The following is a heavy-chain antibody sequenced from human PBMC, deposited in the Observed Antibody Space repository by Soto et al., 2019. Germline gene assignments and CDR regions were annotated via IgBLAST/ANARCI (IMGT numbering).Heavy chain of an antibody. CDR3: AKVPQWVLRYHYLFFDS. V-gene: IGHV3-23*01. CDR2: ISGSGDIT. D-gene: IGHD3-9*01. J-gene: IGHJ4*02. Sequence: EVQLLESGGGLVQPGGSLRLSCAVSGFSFSNSAMTWVRQAPGKGLEWVSGISGSGDITYNTDSVKGRFAISRDTSKNLIYLQMRCIRAEDTAVYYCAKVPQWVLRYHYLFFDSWGQGNLVTVSS. CDR1: GFSFSNSA.